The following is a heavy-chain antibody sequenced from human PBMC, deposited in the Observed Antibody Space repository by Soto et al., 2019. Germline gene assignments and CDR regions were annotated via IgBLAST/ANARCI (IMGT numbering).Heavy chain of an antibody. CDR2: MYYSGST. V-gene: IGHV4-59*08. D-gene: IGHD3-10*01. CDR3: ARLFGELRFDP. Sequence: QVQLQESGPGLVKPSETLSLTCTVSGGSISSHYWSWIRQPPGKGLEWVGYMYYSGSTNYNPSLNSRVIISVDTSKNQFSLDLKSVTAADTAVYYCARLFGELRFDPWGQGTLVTVSS. J-gene: IGHJ5*02. CDR1: GGSISSHY.